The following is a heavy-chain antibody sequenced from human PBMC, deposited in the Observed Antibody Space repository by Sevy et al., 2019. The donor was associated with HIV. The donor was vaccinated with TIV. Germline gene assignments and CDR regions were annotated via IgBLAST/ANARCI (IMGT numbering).Heavy chain of an antibody. CDR3: ARDRWAKYPEDGFDI. V-gene: IGHV3-7*01. CDR1: GISFSNYW. J-gene: IGHJ3*02. Sequence: GGSLRLSCAASGISFSNYWMSWVRQAPGKGLERVANINQDGSEKKFVGSVKGRFTISRDNAKNSVYLQMNSLTAEDTAVYYCARDRWAKYPEDGFDIWGQGTMVTVSS. CDR2: INQDGSEK.